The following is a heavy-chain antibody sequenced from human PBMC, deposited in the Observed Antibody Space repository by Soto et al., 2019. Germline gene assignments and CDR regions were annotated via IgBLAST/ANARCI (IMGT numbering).Heavy chain of an antibody. CDR1: GYTFTGYC. D-gene: IGHD6-6*01. J-gene: IGHJ4*02. Sequence: ASVKVSCKASGYTFTGYCMHWVRQAPGQGLEWMGWINPYSGGTNYAQKIQGWVTMTRDTSISTAYMELSRLRSDDTGVYSCARAMNGLSISREYSSSYYFDYWGQGTMVTVSS. CDR2: INPYSGGT. CDR3: ARAMNGLSISREYSSSYYFDY. V-gene: IGHV1-2*04.